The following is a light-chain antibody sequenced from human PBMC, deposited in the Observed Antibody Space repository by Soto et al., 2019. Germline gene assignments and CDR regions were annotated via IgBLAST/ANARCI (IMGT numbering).Light chain of an antibody. CDR2: GAS. J-gene: IGKJ5*01. CDR3: QQYGSSRSIT. Sequence: EIVLTQSPGTLSLSPGERATLSCRARQSVRSNYLAWYQQKPGQAPRPLIYGASSSATGIPDGFSASGSGTDFTLIINRLETEDVVVYYCQQYGSSRSITFGQGTRLEIK. CDR1: QSVRSNY. V-gene: IGKV3-20*01.